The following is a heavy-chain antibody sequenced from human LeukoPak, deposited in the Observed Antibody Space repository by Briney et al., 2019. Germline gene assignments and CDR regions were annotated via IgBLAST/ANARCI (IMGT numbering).Heavy chain of an antibody. CDR3: AKVVGATKGFDY. Sequence: AGGSLRLSCAASGFTFSSYGMSWVRQAPGKGLEWVSAISGSGGSTYYADSVKGRFTISRDNSKNTLYLQMNSLRAEDTAVYYCAKVVGATKGFDYWGQGTLVTVSS. J-gene: IGHJ4*02. CDR2: ISGSGGST. CDR1: GFTFSSYG. D-gene: IGHD1-26*01. V-gene: IGHV3-23*01.